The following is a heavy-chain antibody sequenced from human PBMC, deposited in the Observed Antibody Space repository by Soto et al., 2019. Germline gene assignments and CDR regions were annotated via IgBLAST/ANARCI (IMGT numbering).Heavy chain of an antibody. D-gene: IGHD5-18*01. Sequence: GGSLRLSCAASGFTFSSYAMSWVRQAPGKGLEWVSAISGSGGSTYYADSVKGRFTISRDNSKNTLYLQMNSLRAEDTDVHYCAKNSVRGYSYGYNPHYYYYYMDVWGKGTTVTVSS. V-gene: IGHV3-23*01. CDR2: ISGSGGST. CDR1: GFTFSSYA. J-gene: IGHJ6*03. CDR3: AKNSVRGYSYGYNPHYYYYYMDV.